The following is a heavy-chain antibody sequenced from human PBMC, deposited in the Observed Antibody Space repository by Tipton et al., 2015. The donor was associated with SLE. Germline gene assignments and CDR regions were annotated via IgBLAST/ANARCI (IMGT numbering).Heavy chain of an antibody. CDR2: IYNSGGT. V-gene: IGHV4-31*03. CDR3: VRHEVSGIGYFQH. D-gene: IGHD5/OR15-5a*01. Sequence: TLSLNCIVSGGSISRGTYYWSWIRQHPGKGPEWSGYIYNSGGTYYNPSLRSRVSISVDTSKNEFSLEMSSMTAADTAVYYCVRHEVSGIGYFQHWGQGTLVTVSS. J-gene: IGHJ1*01. CDR1: GGSISRGTYY.